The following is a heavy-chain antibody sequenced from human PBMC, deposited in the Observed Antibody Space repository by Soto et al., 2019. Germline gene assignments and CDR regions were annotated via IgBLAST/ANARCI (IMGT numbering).Heavy chain of an antibody. D-gene: IGHD3-3*01. J-gene: IGHJ3*02. CDR3: ATSITIFGVVPAAFDI. Sequence: ASVKVSCKVSGYTLTELSMHWVRQAPGKGLEWMGGFDPEDGETIYAQKFQGRVTMTEDTSTDTAYMELSSLRSEDTAVYYCATSITIFGVVPAAFDIWGQGTMVTVSS. V-gene: IGHV1-24*01. CDR1: GYTLTELS. CDR2: FDPEDGET.